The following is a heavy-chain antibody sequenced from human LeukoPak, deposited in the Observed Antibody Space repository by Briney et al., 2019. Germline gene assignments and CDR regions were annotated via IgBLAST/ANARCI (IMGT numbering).Heavy chain of an antibody. J-gene: IGHJ6*03. CDR1: GYSISSGYY. CDR2: IYHSGST. Sequence: SETLSLTCTVSGYSISSGYYWGWIRQPPGKGLEWIGSIYHSGSTYYNPSLKSRVTVSVDTSKNQFSLKLSSVTAADTAVYYCARGIIAVAGGRTAYYMDVWGKGTTVTVSS. V-gene: IGHV4-38-2*02. D-gene: IGHD6-19*01. CDR3: ARGIIAVAGGRTAYYMDV.